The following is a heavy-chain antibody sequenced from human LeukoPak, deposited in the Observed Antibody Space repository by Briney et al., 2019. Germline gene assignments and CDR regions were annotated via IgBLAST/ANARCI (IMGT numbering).Heavy chain of an antibody. Sequence: PGGSLRLSCSASGFTFSSYSMKWVRQAPGKGLGWVSSISSSSSYIYYADSVKGRFTISRDNAKNSLDLQMNSLRAEDTAVYYCARAVDVQDYFDYWGQGTLVTVSS. D-gene: IGHD5-24*01. CDR3: ARAVDVQDYFDY. CDR1: GFTFSSYS. J-gene: IGHJ4*02. V-gene: IGHV3-21*01. CDR2: ISSSSSYI.